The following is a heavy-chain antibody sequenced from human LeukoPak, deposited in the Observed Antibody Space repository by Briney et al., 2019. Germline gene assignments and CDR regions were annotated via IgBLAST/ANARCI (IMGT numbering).Heavy chain of an antibody. CDR3: ARGRYYDYVWGSYRPNYNWFDP. CDR1: GGSFSGYY. Sequence: SETLSLTCAVYGGSFSGYYWSWLRQPPGKGLEWIGEINHSGSTNYNPSLKSRVTISVDTSKNQFSLKLSSVTAADTAVYYCARGRYYDYVWGSYRPNYNWFDPWGQGTLVTVSS. CDR2: INHSGST. D-gene: IGHD3-16*02. V-gene: IGHV4-34*01. J-gene: IGHJ5*02.